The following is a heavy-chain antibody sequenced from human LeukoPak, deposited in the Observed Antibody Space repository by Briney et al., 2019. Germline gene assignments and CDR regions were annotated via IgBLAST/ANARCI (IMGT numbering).Heavy chain of an antibody. CDR1: GYTFTAHY. CDR3: ARDGTGVDS. CDR2: IDPNSGGT. V-gene: IGHV1-2*02. D-gene: IGHD1/OR15-1a*01. J-gene: IGHJ4*02. Sequence: GASVKVSCRASGYTFTAHYIHWVRQAPGQGLEWMGWIDPNSGGTNYAQKFQGRVTMTRDTSISTAYMELSRLRSDDTAVYYCARDGTGVDSWGQGTLVTVSS.